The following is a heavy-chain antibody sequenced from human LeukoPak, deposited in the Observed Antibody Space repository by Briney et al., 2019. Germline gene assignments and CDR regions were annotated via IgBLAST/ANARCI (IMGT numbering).Heavy chain of an antibody. J-gene: IGHJ4*02. V-gene: IGHV3-23*01. CDR3: ANSVGAIDYFDY. Sequence: GGSLRLSCAASGFTFSSYAMSWVRQAPGKGLEWVSAISGSGGSTYYADSVKGRFTISRDNSKNTLYLQMNSLRAEDTAVYSCANSVGAIDYFDYWGQGTLVTVSS. CDR1: GFTFSSYA. CDR2: ISGSGGST. D-gene: IGHD1-26*01.